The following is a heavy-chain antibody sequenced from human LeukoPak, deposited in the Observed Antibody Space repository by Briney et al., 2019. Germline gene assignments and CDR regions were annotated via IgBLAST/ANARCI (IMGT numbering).Heavy chain of an antibody. J-gene: IGHJ3*02. V-gene: IGHV1-69*04. D-gene: IGHD3-3*01. Sequence: ASVKVSCKASGGTFSSYAISWVRQAPGQGLEWMGRIIPILGIANYAQKFQGRVTITADKSTSTAYMELSSLRSEDTAVYYCARDYDFWSGYGAFDIWGQGTMVTVSS. CDR3: ARDYDFWSGYGAFDI. CDR2: IIPILGIA. CDR1: GGTFSSYA.